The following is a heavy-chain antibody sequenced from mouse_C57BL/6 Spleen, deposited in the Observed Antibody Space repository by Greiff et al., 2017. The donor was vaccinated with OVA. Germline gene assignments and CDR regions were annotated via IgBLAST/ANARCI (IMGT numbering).Heavy chain of an antibody. CDR2: ISSGSSTI. CDR3: ARRAIYYDYGAY. J-gene: IGHJ3*01. V-gene: IGHV5-17*01. CDR1: GFTFSDYG. D-gene: IGHD2-4*01. Sequence: VQLKESGGGLVKPGGSLKLSCAASGFTFSDYGMHWVRQAPEKGLEWVVYISSGSSTIYYADTVKGRFTISRDNAKNTLFLQMTSLRSEDTAMYYCARRAIYYDYGAYWGQGTLVTVSA.